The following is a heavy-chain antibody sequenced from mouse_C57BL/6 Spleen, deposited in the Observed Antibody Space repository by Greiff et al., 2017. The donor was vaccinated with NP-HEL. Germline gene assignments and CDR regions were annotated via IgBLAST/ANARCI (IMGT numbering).Heavy chain of an antibody. CDR2: IYPGSGST. J-gene: IGHJ4*01. CDR3: ARGESYVYYAMDY. D-gene: IGHD1-1*01. CDR1: GYTFTSYW. Sequence: VQLQQSGAELVKPGASVKMSCKASGYTFTSYWITWVKQRPGQGLEWIGDIYPGSGSTNYNEKFKSKATLTVDTSSSTAYMQLSSLTSEDSAVYYCARGESYVYYAMDYWGQGTSVTVSS. V-gene: IGHV1-55*01.